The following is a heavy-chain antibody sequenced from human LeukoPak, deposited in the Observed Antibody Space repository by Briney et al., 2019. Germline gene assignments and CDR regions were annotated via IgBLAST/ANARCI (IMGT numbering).Heavy chain of an antibody. Sequence: TSGGSLRLSCAASGFTFNNAWMTWVRQAPGKGLEWVGHIKSKSDGGTTDYAAPVKGRFTISRDDSKNTLYLQMNSLKTEDTAVYYCTTDSFTVIVPTAKGPWGQGTLVTVSS. D-gene: IGHD2-2*01. CDR3: TTDSFTVIVPTAKGP. J-gene: IGHJ5*02. CDR1: GFTFNNAW. V-gene: IGHV3-15*01. CDR2: IKSKSDGGTT.